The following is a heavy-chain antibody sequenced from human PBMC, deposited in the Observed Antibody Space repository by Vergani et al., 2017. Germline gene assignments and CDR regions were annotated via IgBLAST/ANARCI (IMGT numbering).Heavy chain of an antibody. CDR2: MYNSGTT. V-gene: IGHV4-39*01. CDR1: GDSITSRLYY. CDR3: ARHQIGRYTEY. D-gene: IGHD1-14*01. Sequence: QLQLQESGPGLVKPSETLSLTCSVSGDSITSRLYYWGWIRQPPGKGLEWIGSMYNSGTTYYNPSLKSRATLSVDTSKNQISLQVTSVTAADAAVYYCARHQIGRYTEYWGQGILVTVSS. J-gene: IGHJ4*02.